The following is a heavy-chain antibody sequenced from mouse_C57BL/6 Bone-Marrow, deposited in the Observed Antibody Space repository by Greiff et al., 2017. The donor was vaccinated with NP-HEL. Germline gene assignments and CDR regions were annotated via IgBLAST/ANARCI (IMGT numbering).Heavy chain of an antibody. D-gene: IGHD1-1*01. CDR1: GFNIKDDY. CDR3: TTNGGSSSLAY. J-gene: IGHJ3*01. CDR2: IDPENGDT. Sequence: EVQLQQSGAELVRPGASVKLSCTASGFNIKDDYMHWVKQRPEQGLEWIGWIDPENGDTEYASKFQGKATITADTSSNTAYLQLSSLTSEDTAVYYWTTNGGSSSLAYWGQGTLVTVSA. V-gene: IGHV14-4*01.